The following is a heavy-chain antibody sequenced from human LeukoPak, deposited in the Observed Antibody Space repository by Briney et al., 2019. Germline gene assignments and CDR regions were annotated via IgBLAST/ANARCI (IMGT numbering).Heavy chain of an antibody. Sequence: GGSLRLSCAASGFTFNNYAMSWVRQSPGKGLEWVSAISGSGGSTYYADSAKGRFTISRDNSKNTLYLQMNSLRAEDTAVYYCAKNHDFWSGYSNYWGQGTLVTVSS. CDR3: AKNHDFWSGYSNY. J-gene: IGHJ4*02. CDR1: GFTFNNYA. D-gene: IGHD3-3*01. CDR2: ISGSGGST. V-gene: IGHV3-23*01.